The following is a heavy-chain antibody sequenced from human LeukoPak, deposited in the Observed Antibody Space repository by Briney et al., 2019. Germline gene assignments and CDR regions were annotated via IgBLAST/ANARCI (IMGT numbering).Heavy chain of an antibody. CDR2: IFYSGST. CDR1: GGSISSSSYY. CDR3: ARLPYPYDSSGSPPLDY. Sequence: PSETLSLTCTVSGGSISSSSYYWGWIRQPPGKGLEWIGSIFYSGSTYYNPSLKSRATISVDTSKNQFSLKLSSVTAADTAVYYCARLPYPYDSSGSPPLDYWGQGTLVTVSS. D-gene: IGHD3-22*01. J-gene: IGHJ4*02. V-gene: IGHV4-39*01.